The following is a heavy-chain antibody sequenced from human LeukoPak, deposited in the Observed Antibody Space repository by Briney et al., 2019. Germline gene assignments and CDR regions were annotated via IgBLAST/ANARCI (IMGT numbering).Heavy chain of an antibody. J-gene: IGHJ6*03. V-gene: IGHV1-2*02. CDR2: INPKSGCT. D-gene: IGHD3-22*01. CDR1: GYTFTGYY. Sequence: GASVKVSCKASGYTFTGYYMHWVRQAPGQGLEWMGWINPKSGCTNYAQKFQGRVTMTRDTSISTAYMELSRLRSDDTAVYYCARDVKFNYYDSSGTLVRYYYYMDVWGKGTTVTVSS. CDR3: ARDVKFNYYDSSGTLVRYYYYMDV.